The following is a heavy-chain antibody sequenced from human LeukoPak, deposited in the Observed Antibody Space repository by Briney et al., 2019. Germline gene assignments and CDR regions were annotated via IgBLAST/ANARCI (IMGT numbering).Heavy chain of an antibody. CDR3: ARGGYCSSTSCIDAFDI. J-gene: IGHJ3*02. Sequence: SETLSLTCTVSGGSISSGSYYWSWIRQPAGKGLEWIGRIYTSGSTNYNPSLKSRVTISVDTSKNQFSLKLSSVTAADTAVYYCARGGYCSSTSCIDAFDIWGQGTMVTVSS. CDR1: GGSISSGSYY. CDR2: IYTSGST. V-gene: IGHV4-61*02. D-gene: IGHD2-2*01.